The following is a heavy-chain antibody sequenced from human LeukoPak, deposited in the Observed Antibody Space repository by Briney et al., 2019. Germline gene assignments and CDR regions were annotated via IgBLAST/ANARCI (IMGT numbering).Heavy chain of an antibody. V-gene: IGHV4-4*02. D-gene: IGHD3-10*01. CDR1: GGSISSSNW. J-gene: IGHJ5*02. Sequence: PSETLSLTCAVSGGSISSSNWWSWVRQPPGKGLEWIGSIYHSGSTYYKPSLKSRVTISVDTSKGQFSLKLTSVTAADTAVYYCARVTYPGLLWFEDWGQGSQVTVSS. CDR3: ARVTYPGLLWFED. CDR2: IYHSGST.